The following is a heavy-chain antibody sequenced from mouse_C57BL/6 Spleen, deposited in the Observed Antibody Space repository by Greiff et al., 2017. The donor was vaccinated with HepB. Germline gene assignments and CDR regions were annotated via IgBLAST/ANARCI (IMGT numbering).Heavy chain of an antibody. CDR3: ARDYYGSSYGEAWFAY. CDR1: GYSFTDYN. V-gene: IGHV1-39*01. D-gene: IGHD1-1*01. Sequence: EVQLKESGPELVKPGASVKISCKASGYSFTDYNMNWVKQSNGKSLEWIGVINPNYGTTSYNQKFKGKATLTVDQSSSTAYMQLNSLTSEDSAVYYWARDYYGSSYGEAWFAYWGQGTLVTVSA. CDR2: INPNYGTT. J-gene: IGHJ3*01.